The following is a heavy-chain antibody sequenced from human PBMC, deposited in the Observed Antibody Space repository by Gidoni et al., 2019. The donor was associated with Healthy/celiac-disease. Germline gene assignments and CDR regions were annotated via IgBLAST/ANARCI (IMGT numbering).Heavy chain of an antibody. Sequence: QLQLQVSPPVLLKPSESLSLTCTVSGGSISSSSDYWCWIRQPHGKGPEWIGSIYYSGSTYYNPSLKSRVTISVDTSKNQFSLKLSSVTAADTAVYYCARHLVRYGDYVEYFDYWGQGTLVTVS. J-gene: IGHJ4*02. D-gene: IGHD4-17*01. V-gene: IGHV4-39*01. CDR3: ARHLVRYGDYVEYFDY. CDR1: GGSISSSSDY. CDR2: IYYSGST.